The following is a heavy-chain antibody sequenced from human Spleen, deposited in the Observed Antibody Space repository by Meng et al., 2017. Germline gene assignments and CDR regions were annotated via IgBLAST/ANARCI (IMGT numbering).Heavy chain of an antibody. CDR1: AYTFTNYW. V-gene: IGHV5-51*01. J-gene: IGHJ4*02. Sequence: GESLKISCKASAYTFTNYWIDWVRQMPGKGLEWMGIIYPGDSDTRYSPSFQGQVTISADKSISTAYLQWSSLKASDTAMYYCARQSVHGPSIELDYWGQGTLVTVSS. CDR2: IYPGDSDT. CDR3: ARQSVHGPSIELDY. D-gene: IGHD1-1*01.